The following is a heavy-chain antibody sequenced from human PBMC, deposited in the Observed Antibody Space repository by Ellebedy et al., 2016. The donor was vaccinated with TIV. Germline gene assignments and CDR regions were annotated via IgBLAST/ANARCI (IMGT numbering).Heavy chain of an antibody. CDR1: GGTFFSYG. V-gene: IGHV1-69*10. CDR3: GRASQDAMDV. J-gene: IGHJ6*02. CDR2: IIPILDTA. Sequence: AASVKVSCKASGGTFFSYGISWVRHPPGQGLEWIGGIIPILDTANYDRKFQGRVTVTADKSTSTADMELTSLRFEDTAVYFCGRASQDAMDVWGQGTTVTVSS. D-gene: IGHD2-21*01.